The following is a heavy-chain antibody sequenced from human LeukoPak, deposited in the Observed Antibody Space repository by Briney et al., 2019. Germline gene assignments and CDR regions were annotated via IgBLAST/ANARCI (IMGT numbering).Heavy chain of an antibody. D-gene: IGHD2-15*01. V-gene: IGHV4-59*08. CDR1: GGSISSYY. J-gene: IGHJ4*02. CDR2: IYYSGST. Sequence: SETLSLTCTVSGGSISSYYWSWIRQPPGKGLEWIGYIYYSGSTNHNPSLKSRVTISVDTSKNQFSLKLSSVTAADTAVYYCAGYCSGGSCLDCWGQGTLVTVSS. CDR3: AGYCSGGSCLDC.